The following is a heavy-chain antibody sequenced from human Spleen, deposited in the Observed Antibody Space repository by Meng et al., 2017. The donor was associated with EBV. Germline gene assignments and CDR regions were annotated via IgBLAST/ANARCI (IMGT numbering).Heavy chain of an antibody. Sequence: VQLVESGGGLIQPGGSLRLSCAASGFTVSDNYMGWVRQAPGKGPEWVAIIPSDASHNKYYADSVKGRFTISRDNSKNTLYLQMNSLRTEDTAVYYCAKDLSGRFDPWGQGTLVTVSS. J-gene: IGHJ5*02. D-gene: IGHD1-14*01. CDR3: AKDLSGRFDP. V-gene: IGHV3-30*18. CDR1: GFTVSDNY. CDR2: IPSDASHNK.